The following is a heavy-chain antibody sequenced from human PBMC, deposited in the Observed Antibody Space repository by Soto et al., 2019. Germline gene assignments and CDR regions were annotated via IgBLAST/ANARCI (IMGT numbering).Heavy chain of an antibody. CDR2: ISGSGGST. D-gene: IGHD2-2*01. CDR3: AKEYCSSTSCFPLFDY. J-gene: IGHJ4*02. Sequence: PGGSLRLSCAASGFTFSSYAMSWVRQAPGKGLEWVSAISGSGGSTYYADSVKGRFTISRDNSKNTLYLQMNSLRAEDTAVYYCAKEYCSSTSCFPLFDYWGQGTLVTVSS. V-gene: IGHV3-23*01. CDR1: GFTFSSYA.